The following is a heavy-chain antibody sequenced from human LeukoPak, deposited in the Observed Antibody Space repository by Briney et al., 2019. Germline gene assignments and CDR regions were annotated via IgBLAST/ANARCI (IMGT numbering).Heavy chain of an antibody. D-gene: IGHD3-10*01. CDR3: ARRVTLVRGVYYKGMDV. J-gene: IGHJ6*02. CDR1: GGSINSHY. Sequence: SETLSLTCTVSGGSINSHYWSWIRQPPGKGLEWIGNIYYRGSTHYNPSLKSRVTISVDTSKKQFSLKLSSVTAADTAVYYCARRVTLVRGVYYKGMDVWGQGTTVTVSS. CDR2: IYYRGST. V-gene: IGHV4-59*11.